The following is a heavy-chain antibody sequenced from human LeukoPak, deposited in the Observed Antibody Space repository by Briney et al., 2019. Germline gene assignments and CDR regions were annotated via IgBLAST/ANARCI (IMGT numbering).Heavy chain of an antibody. D-gene: IGHD6-13*01. CDR1: GGSISSASYY. Sequence: SETLSLTCSASGGSISSASYYWGWIRQPPGKGLEWIGSLYYTGRTDYNPSLKSRVTISLDTSKNQFSLKLSSVTAADTAVYYCARPHSSGWYDAFDIWGQGTMVTVSS. CDR2: LYYTGRT. V-gene: IGHV4-39*07. CDR3: ARPHSSGWYDAFDI. J-gene: IGHJ3*02.